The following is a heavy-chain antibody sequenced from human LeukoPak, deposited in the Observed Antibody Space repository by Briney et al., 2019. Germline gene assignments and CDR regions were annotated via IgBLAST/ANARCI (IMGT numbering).Heavy chain of an antibody. CDR2: ISGSGDST. CDR1: GSTFSSYA. J-gene: IGHJ1*01. CDR3: AKGYSSSWYLYFQH. V-gene: IGHV3-23*01. Sequence: PGGSLRLSCAASGSTFSSYAMSWVRQAPGKGLEWVSAISGSGDSTFYADSVKGRFTISRDNSKNTLYLQMNSLRAEDTAVYYCAKGYSSSWYLYFQHWGQGTLVTVSS. D-gene: IGHD6-13*01.